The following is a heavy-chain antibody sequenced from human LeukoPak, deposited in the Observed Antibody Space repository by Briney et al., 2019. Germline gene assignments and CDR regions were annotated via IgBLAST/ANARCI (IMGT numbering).Heavy chain of an antibody. CDR1: GFTFSNYW. D-gene: IGHD6-19*01. V-gene: IGHV3-15*01. CDR3: TTVQQWLAQALGY. J-gene: IGHJ4*02. Sequence: AGSLRLSCAASGFTFSNYWMHWVRQAPGKGLEWVGHIKKKDDGGATDYAAPVKGRFTISRDDSKDTLYLQLNSLKTEDTAVYYCTTVQQWLAQALGYWGQGTLVTVSS. CDR2: IKKKDDGGAT.